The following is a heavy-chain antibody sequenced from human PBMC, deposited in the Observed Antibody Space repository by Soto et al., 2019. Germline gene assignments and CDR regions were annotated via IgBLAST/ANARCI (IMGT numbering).Heavy chain of an antibody. CDR1: GFTFSSYA. V-gene: IGHV3-23*01. J-gene: IGHJ4*02. Sequence: EVQLLESGGGLVQPGGSLRLSCAASGFTFSSYAMSWVRQAPGKGLGWVSAISGSGGSTYYADSVKGRFTISRDNSKNTLYLQMNSLSAEDTAVYYCAKGIVVVPAAKDHWGQGTLVTVSS. D-gene: IGHD2-2*01. CDR2: ISGSGGST. CDR3: AKGIVVVPAAKDH.